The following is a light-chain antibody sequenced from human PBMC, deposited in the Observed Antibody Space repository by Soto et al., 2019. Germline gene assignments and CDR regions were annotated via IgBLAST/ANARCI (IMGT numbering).Light chain of an antibody. CDR3: HQYYTTPYT. CDR2: WAS. J-gene: IGKJ2*01. CDR1: QSVLYSSNNKNY. Sequence: DIVMTQSPDSLAVSLGERATINCKSSQSVLYSSNNKNYLAWYQQKPGQPPKLLIYWASTRESVVPDRFSGSGSGTDFTLTISSLQAEDVEVYYCHQYYTTPYTFGQGTKLEI. V-gene: IGKV4-1*01.